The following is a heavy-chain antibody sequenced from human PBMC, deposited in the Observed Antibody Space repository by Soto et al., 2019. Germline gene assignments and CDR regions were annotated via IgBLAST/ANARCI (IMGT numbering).Heavy chain of an antibody. CDR1: GYTFTSYG. V-gene: IGHV1-18*04. D-gene: IGHD3-10*01. CDR3: AGSGIQVVSLMAVWFGP. J-gene: IGHJ5*02. Sequence: QVQLVQSGAEVKKPGASVKVSCKASGYTFTSYGISWVRQAPGQGLEWMGWISAYNGNTNYAQKLQGRVTMTTDTSTRNGHMGPGKLRSGGTGGYFWAGSGIQVVSLMAVWFGPWGQGTLVTVSS. CDR2: ISAYNGNT.